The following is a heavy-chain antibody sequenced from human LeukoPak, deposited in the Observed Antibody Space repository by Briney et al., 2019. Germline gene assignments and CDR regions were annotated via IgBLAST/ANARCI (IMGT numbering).Heavy chain of an antibody. J-gene: IGHJ4*02. CDR2: IYYSGST. CDR1: GGSISSSSYY. V-gene: IGHV4-39*01. Sequence: PSETLSLTCTVSGGSISSSSYYWGWIRQPPGKGLEWIGSIYYSGSTYYNPSLKSRVTISVDTSKNQFSLKLSSVTAADTAVYYCARRGNGGNYFDYWGQGTLVTVSS. CDR3: ARRGNGGNYFDY. D-gene: IGHD4-23*01.